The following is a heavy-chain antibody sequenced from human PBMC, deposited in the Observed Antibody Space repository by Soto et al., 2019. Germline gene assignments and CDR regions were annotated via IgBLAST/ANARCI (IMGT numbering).Heavy chain of an antibody. V-gene: IGHV3-15*01. D-gene: IGHD1-1*01. CDR3: TTHPGYDWNDVADY. J-gene: IGHJ4*02. CDR2: IKIKTDGGTA. CDR1: GFSFSNTW. Sequence: EVQLVESGGGLVKPGGSLRLSCAASGFSFSNTWMSWVRQSPGKGLEGVGRIKIKTDGGTADYAAPVRGRFTISRDDSKNTLYLQMNSLKTEDTAVYYCTTHPGYDWNDVADYWGQGTLVTVSS.